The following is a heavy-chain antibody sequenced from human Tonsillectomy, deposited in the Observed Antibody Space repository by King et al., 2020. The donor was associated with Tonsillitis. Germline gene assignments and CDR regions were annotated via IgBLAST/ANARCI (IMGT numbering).Heavy chain of an antibody. V-gene: IGHV3-48*01. Sequence: VQLVESGGGLVQPGGSLRLSCAASGFTFSSYSMNWVRQAPGKGLEWVSYISSSSSTINYADSVKGRFTISRDNAKNSLYLQMNSLRAEDTAVYYCARALHQLLSLFDYWGQGTLVTVSS. J-gene: IGHJ4*02. CDR1: GFTFSSYS. CDR2: ISSSSSTI. D-gene: IGHD2-2*01. CDR3: ARALHQLLSLFDY.